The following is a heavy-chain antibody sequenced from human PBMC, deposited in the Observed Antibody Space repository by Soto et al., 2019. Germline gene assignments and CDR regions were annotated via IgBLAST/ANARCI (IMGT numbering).Heavy chain of an antibody. CDR3: ARTAAAGKYYYGMDV. J-gene: IGHJ6*02. CDR2: IYPGDSDT. CDR1: GYSFTRYW. V-gene: IGHV5-51*01. Sequence: GESLKISCKDCGYSFTRYWIGWVRQMPGKGLELMGIIYPGDSDTRYSPSFQGQVTISADKSISTAYLQWSSLKASDTAMYYCARTAAAGKYYYGMDVWGQGTTVTVSS. D-gene: IGHD6-13*01.